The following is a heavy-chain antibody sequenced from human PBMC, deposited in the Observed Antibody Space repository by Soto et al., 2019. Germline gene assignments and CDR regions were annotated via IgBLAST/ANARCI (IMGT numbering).Heavy chain of an antibody. Sequence: EVQLVESGGGLVQPGGSLRLSCEASGFTFSDYWMHWVRQGPGKGLVWVSHIKSDGSSTGYADSVKGRFAISRDNAKNTLYLKMDSLRAEDTAVYYCVRDTGFYDYWGQGTLVTVSS. J-gene: IGHJ4*02. CDR1: GFTFSDYW. CDR2: IKSDGSST. V-gene: IGHV3-74*01. D-gene: IGHD3-10*01. CDR3: VRDTGFYDY.